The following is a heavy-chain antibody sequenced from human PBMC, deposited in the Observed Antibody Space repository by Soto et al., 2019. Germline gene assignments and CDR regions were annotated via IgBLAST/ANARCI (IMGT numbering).Heavy chain of an antibody. Sequence: EVQLVESGGGLVKPGGSLRLSCEVSGIKFSDAWMSWVRQAPRKGPEWVGRIKSKGSGGTIDYVASVKGRFTISRDDSKNTLFLQMNSLRAEDTAVYYCAKDSEMATTPDSWGQGTLVTVSS. CDR1: GIKFSDAW. J-gene: IGHJ5*02. CDR2: IKSKGSGGTI. D-gene: IGHD5-12*01. V-gene: IGHV3-15*01. CDR3: AKDSEMATTPDS.